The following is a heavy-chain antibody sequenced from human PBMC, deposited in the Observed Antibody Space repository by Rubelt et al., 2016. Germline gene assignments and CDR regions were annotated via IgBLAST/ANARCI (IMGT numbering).Heavy chain of an antibody. CDR3: ARELDIKRQLVAGQYWLDP. CDR1: GYTFTSYA. CDR2: INTNTGNP. V-gene: IGHV7-4-1*02. Sequence: QVQLVQSGAEVKKPGASVKVSCKASGYTFTSYAMNWVRQAPGQGLEWMGWINTNTGNPTYAQGFTGRFVLTSEASDSTAYLQIRGQKAEDTAVYYCARELDIKRQLVAGQYWLDPGGQGTLVTVSS. J-gene: IGHJ5*02. D-gene: IGHD6-13*01.